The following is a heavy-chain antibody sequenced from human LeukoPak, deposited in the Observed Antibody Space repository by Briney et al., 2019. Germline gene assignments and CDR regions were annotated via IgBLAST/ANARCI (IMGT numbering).Heavy chain of an antibody. J-gene: IGHJ5*02. Sequence: GSVNASWKASGYTFTGYYIHWVRQAPGQGLEWMAWINPNSGATNYAQKFQGRVSMTRDTSISTAYMALSRLTSDDTAVYFCARGRFGEWDNWFDPWGQGTLVTASS. D-gene: IGHD3-10*01. CDR1: GYTFTGYY. CDR3: ARGRFGEWDNWFDP. V-gene: IGHV1-2*02. CDR2: INPNSGAT.